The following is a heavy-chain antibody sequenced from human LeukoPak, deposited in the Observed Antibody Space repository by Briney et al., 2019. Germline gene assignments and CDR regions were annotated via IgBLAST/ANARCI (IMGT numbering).Heavy chain of an antibody. J-gene: IGHJ6*03. D-gene: IGHD5-24*01. CDR1: GFTFNSYP. Sequence: GGSLRLACVAPGFTFNSYPMHWVRQAPGKGLEYVSGISVNGGTKYYADSVEGRFTITRDNSKNTLFLQLGSLRPDDTAVYYCARPRAPYKNHHYYYYMDVWGKGTTVAVSS. CDR3: ARPRAPYKNHHYYYYMDV. CDR2: ISVNGGTK. V-gene: IGHV3-64*02.